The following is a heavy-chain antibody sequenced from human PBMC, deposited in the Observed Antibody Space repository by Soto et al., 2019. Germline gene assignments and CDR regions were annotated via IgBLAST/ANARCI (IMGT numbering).Heavy chain of an antibody. CDR2: IKSDSSTT. D-gene: IGHD3-22*01. Sequence: GGSLRLSCAASGFAFRTFGMNWVRQALGKRPEWVSCIKSDSSTTIYADSVKGRLTISRDNARNTLYLQMNSLRAEDTAVYFCARGDGDYYDGNGYLGRHWGQGTLVTVSS. CDR3: ARGDGDYYDGNGYLGRH. V-gene: IGHV3-74*01. CDR1: GFAFRTFG. J-gene: IGHJ4*02.